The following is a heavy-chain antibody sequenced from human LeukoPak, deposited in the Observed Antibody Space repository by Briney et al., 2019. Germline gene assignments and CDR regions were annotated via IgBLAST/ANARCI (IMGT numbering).Heavy chain of an antibody. D-gene: IGHD2-8*01. J-gene: IGHJ6*02. Sequence: SETLSLTCTVSGGSVSSGSYYRSWIRQPPGKGLEWIGYIYYGGSTNYNPSLKSRVTISVDTSKNQFSLKLSSVTAADTAVYYCARVGTKNYYYGMDVWGQGTTVTVSS. CDR2: IYYGGST. CDR1: GGSVSSGSYY. CDR3: ARVGTKNYYYGMDV. V-gene: IGHV4-61*01.